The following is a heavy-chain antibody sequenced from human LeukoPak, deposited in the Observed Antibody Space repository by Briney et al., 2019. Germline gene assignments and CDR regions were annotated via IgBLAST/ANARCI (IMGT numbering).Heavy chain of an antibody. J-gene: IGHJ6*03. D-gene: IGHD3-3*01. CDR3: AKGITIFGVVKNYMDV. Sequence: GGSLRLSCAASGLTFSGFWMHWVRQAPGKGLEWVSAISGSGGSTYYADSVKGRFTISRGNSKNTLYLQMNSLRAEDTAVYYCAKGITIFGVVKNYMDVWGKGTTVTVSS. CDR2: ISGSGGST. V-gene: IGHV3-23*01. CDR1: GLTFSGFW.